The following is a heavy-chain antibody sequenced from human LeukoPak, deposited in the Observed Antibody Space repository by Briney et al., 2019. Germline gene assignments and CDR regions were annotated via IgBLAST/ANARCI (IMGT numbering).Heavy chain of an antibody. CDR3: ARAQQVLLWFGEYNPSDYYGMDV. Sequence: SETLSLTCTVSGGSISSYYWSWIRQPPGKGLEWIGYIYYSGSTNYNPSLTSRVTISVDTSKNQFSLKLSSVTAADTAVYYCARAQQVLLWFGEYNPSDYYGMDVWGQGTTVTVSS. J-gene: IGHJ6*02. CDR1: GGSISSYY. D-gene: IGHD3-10*01. V-gene: IGHV4-59*01. CDR2: IYYSGST.